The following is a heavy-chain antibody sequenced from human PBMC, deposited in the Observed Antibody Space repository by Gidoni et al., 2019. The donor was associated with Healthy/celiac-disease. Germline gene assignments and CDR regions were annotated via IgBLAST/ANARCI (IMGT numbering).Heavy chain of an antibody. V-gene: IGHV3-48*02. D-gene: IGHD4-17*01. J-gene: IGHJ4*02. CDR2: MSSSTSTI. CDR1: GFTFRSYS. CDR3: ARRRGVTTPYYFDY. Sequence: EVQLVESGGGLVQPGGSLRLSCAASGFTFRSYSMNWVRQAPGKGLEWVSYMSSSTSTIYYADSVKGRFTISRDNAKNSLYLQMNSLRDEDTAVYYCARRRGVTTPYYFDYWGQGTLVTVSS.